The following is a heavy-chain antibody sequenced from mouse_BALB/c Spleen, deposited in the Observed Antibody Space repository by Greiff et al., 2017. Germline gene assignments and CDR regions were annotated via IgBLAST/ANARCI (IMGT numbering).Heavy chain of an antibody. V-gene: IGHV5-6-2*01. Sequence: EVQVVESGGGLVKLGGSLKLSCAASGFTFSSYYMSWVRQTPEKRLELVAAINSNGGSTYYPDTVKGRFTISRDNAKNTLYLQMSSLKSEDTALYYCARLYDYYAMDYWGQGTSVTVSS. CDR1: GFTFSSYY. J-gene: IGHJ4*01. CDR2: INSNGGST. D-gene: IGHD2-12*01. CDR3: ARLYDYYAMDY.